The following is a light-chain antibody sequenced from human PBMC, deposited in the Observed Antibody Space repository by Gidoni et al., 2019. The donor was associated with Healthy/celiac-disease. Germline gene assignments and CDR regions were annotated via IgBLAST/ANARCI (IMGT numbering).Light chain of an antibody. J-gene: IGKJ1*01. V-gene: IGKV3-20*01. CDR3: QQYGSSPWT. Sequence: ELVLTQSQGTLSLSPGERATLSCMASQSVSSSDLACYQQKPGQAPRLLIYGSSSRSNGIPDWFSGSGSGRDVTLTISRLEPEDCAVYYCQQYGSSPWTFGQGTKVEIK. CDR2: GSS. CDR1: QSVSSSD.